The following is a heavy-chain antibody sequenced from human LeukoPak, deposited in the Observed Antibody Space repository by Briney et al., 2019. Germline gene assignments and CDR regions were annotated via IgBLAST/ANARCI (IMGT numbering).Heavy chain of an antibody. Sequence: SVKVSCKASGGTFSSYAISWMRQAPGQGLEWMGGIIPIFGTANYAQKFQGRVTITADESTSTAYMELSSLRSEDTAVYYCARSLADLGYFDYWGQGTLVTVSS. V-gene: IGHV1-69*01. J-gene: IGHJ4*02. CDR1: GGTFSSYA. D-gene: IGHD6-19*01. CDR3: ARSLADLGYFDY. CDR2: IIPIFGTA.